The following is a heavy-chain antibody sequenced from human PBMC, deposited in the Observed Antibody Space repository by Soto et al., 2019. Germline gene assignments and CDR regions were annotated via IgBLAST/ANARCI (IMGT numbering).Heavy chain of an antibody. J-gene: IGHJ4*02. V-gene: IGHV4-59*01. D-gene: IGHD3-22*01. CDR2: IYYSWST. CDR3: ARDGGYDSSGYYYFDY. CDR1: GGSISSYY. Sequence: SETLSLTCTVSGGSISSYYWSWIRQPPGKGLEWIGYIYYSWSTNYNPSLQRRVTISVDKSKNPFSLKLSSVTAADTAVYYCARDGGYDSSGYYYFDYWGQGTLVTVSS.